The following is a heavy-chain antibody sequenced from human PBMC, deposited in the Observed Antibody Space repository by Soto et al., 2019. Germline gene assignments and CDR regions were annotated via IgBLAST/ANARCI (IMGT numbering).Heavy chain of an antibody. CDR1: GGSVSSGSFH. CDR3: ARIGGWYDIDF. CDR2: IFYNGTA. V-gene: IGHV4-61*01. J-gene: IGHJ4*02. Sequence: PSETLSLTCSVSGGSVSSGSFHWSWIRQPPGKGLQFIGSIFYNGTANYSPSLKNRVSISIDTSQSQFFLQLISVAAADTAVYYCARIGGWYDIDFWGQGSLVTV. D-gene: IGHD6-19*01.